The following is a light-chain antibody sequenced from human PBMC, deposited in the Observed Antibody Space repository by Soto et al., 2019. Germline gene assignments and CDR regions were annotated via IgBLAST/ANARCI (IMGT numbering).Light chain of an antibody. CDR1: SSDVGGYNY. Sequence: QSVLTQPASVSGSPGQSITISCTGTSSDVGGYNYVSWYQQHAGKAPKLMIYEVNNRPSGVSNRFSGSKSGNTASLTISGLQAEDEADYYCSSYTSSSSYVFGTGTKVTVL. V-gene: IGLV2-14*01. CDR2: EVN. CDR3: SSYTSSSSYV. J-gene: IGLJ1*01.